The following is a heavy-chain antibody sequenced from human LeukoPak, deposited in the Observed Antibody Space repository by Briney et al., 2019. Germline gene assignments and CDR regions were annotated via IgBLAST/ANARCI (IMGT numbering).Heavy chain of an antibody. V-gene: IGHV5-51*01. D-gene: IGHD1-26*01. CDR3: ARHSGSYFEGGLDY. Sequence: GESLKISCKGSGYTFTTHWIGWVRQMPGKGLEWMGIIYPGDSDTRYSPSFQGQVTISVDKSVSTAYLQWSSLKASDTAMYYCARHSGSYFEGGLDYWGQGTLVTVSS. J-gene: IGHJ4*02. CDR2: IYPGDSDT. CDR1: GYTFTTHW.